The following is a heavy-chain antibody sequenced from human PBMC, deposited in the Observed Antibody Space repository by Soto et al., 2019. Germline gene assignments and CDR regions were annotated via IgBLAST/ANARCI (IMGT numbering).Heavy chain of an antibody. D-gene: IGHD3-22*01. CDR2: IYHSGST. Sequence: SETLSLTCAVSGGSISSGGYSWSWIRQPPGKGLEWIGYIYHSGSTYYNPSLKSRVTISVDRSKNQFSLKLTSVTAADTAVYYCARGAVVNFDSWGQRTPVTVSS. J-gene: IGHJ4*02. CDR3: ARGAVVNFDS. V-gene: IGHV4-30-2*01. CDR1: GGSISSGGYS.